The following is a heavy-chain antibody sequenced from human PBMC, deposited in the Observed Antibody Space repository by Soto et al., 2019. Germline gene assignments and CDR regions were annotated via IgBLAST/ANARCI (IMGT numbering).Heavy chain of an antibody. J-gene: IGHJ5*02. Sequence: VQLQESGPGLVKPSQTLSLTCTVSGGSISSGEDYWSWIRQPPGKALEWIGYIYYSGYTYYNPSLKSRVTISVDTSKNQFSLNLSSVTAADTAVYYCARERPDGCRLDPWGQGTLVTVSS. CDR2: IYYSGYT. CDR1: GGSISSGEDY. V-gene: IGHV4-30-4*01. CDR3: ARERPDGCRLDP. D-gene: IGHD6-19*01.